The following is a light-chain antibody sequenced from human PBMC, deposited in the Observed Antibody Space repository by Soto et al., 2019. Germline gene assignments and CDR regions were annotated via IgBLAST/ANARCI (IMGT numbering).Light chain of an antibody. J-gene: IGKJ3*01. CDR3: HQHGSSPFT. V-gene: IGKV3-20*01. CDR1: QSVISTY. Sequence: EVVLTQSPGTLSVSPGEGATLSCRASQSVISTYLAWYQQKPGQAPRLLIYGASSRATGIPDRFRGSGSGTDFTLTISRLEPEDLAVYYCHQHGSSPFTFGTGTKVDIK. CDR2: GAS.